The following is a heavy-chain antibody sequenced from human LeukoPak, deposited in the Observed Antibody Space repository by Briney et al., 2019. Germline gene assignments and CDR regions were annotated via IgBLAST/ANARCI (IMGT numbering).Heavy chain of an antibody. CDR2: ISGDGGST. J-gene: IGHJ5*02. V-gene: IGHV3-43*02. CDR3: AKDMVTWIFGEFDP. Sequence: GGSLRRSCAASGFTFDDYVMHWVRQAPGKGLEWVSLISGDGGSTYYADSVKGRFTISRDNSKNSLYLQMNSLRTEDTALYYCAKDMVTWIFGEFDPWGQGTLVTVSS. CDR1: GFTFDDYV. D-gene: IGHD5-18*01.